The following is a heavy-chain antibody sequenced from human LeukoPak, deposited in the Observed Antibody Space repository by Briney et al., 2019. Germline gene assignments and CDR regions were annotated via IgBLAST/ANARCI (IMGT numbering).Heavy chain of an antibody. CDR3: AKDFRIGYSAHFDY. J-gene: IGHJ4*02. CDR2: ITTGGPNT. D-gene: IGHD2-21*01. V-gene: IGHV3-23*01. CDR1: GFTFSSYT. Sequence: GGSLRLSCTASGFTFSSYTMSWVRQAPGKGLKWVSTITTGGPNTYYADSVKGRFTVSRDDSKNTLYLQMDSLRGEDTAVYYCAKDFRIGYSAHFDYWGQGAHGHRLL.